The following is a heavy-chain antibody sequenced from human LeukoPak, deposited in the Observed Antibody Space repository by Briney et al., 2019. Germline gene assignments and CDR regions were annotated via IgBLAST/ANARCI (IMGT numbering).Heavy chain of an antibody. CDR3: ARHGVLTMARGAPLPDY. CDR2: IYTSGST. Sequence: SETLSLTCTVSGGSISSGSYYWSWIRQPAGKGLEWIGRIYTSGSTNYNPSLKSRVTISVDTSKNQFSLKLNSVTAADTAVYYCARHGVLTMARGAPLPDYWGQGTLVTVSS. J-gene: IGHJ4*02. D-gene: IGHD3-10*01. CDR1: GGSISSGSYY. V-gene: IGHV4-61*02.